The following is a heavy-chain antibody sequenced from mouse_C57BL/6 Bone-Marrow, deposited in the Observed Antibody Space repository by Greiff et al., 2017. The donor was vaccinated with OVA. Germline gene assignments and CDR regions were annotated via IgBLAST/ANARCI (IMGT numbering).Heavy chain of an antibody. CDR3: ALLRQLPFAY. Sequence: QVQLQQPGAELVRPGTSVKLSCKASGYTFTSYWMHWVKQRPGQGLEWIGVIDPSDSYTNYNQKFKGKATLTVDTSSSTAYMQLSSLTSEDSAVYYCALLRQLPFAYWGQGTLVTVSA. D-gene: IGHD2-4*01. CDR1: GYTFTSYW. V-gene: IGHV1-59*01. J-gene: IGHJ3*01. CDR2: IDPSDSYT.